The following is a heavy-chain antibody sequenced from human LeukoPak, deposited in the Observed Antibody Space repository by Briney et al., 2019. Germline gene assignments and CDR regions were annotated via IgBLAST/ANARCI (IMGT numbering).Heavy chain of an antibody. CDR1: GGSISSYY. J-gene: IGHJ5*02. D-gene: IGHD6-13*01. V-gene: IGHV4-59*01. Sequence: SETLSLTCTVSGGSISSYYWSWIRQPPGKGLEWIGYIYYSGSTNYNPSLMSRVTISVDTSKNQFSLKLSSVTAADTAVYYCAREVAAAGGHNWFDPWGQGTLVTVSS. CDR3: AREVAAAGGHNWFDP. CDR2: IYYSGST.